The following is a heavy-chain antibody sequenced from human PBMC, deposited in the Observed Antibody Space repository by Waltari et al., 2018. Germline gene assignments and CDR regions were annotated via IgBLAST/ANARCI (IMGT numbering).Heavy chain of an antibody. CDR3: AKDSSWVSYFDY. D-gene: IGHD6-13*01. CDR1: GFTFSTYA. Sequence: EVQLLESGGGLVQPGGSLRLSCAASGFTFSTYAMTWVRQAPGKVLELVSFISGSDGSTYSADSVKGRFTISRDNSKNTLYLQMNSLRAEDTAVYYCAKDSSWVSYFDYWGQGTLVTVSS. J-gene: IGHJ4*02. V-gene: IGHV3-23*01. CDR2: ISGSDGST.